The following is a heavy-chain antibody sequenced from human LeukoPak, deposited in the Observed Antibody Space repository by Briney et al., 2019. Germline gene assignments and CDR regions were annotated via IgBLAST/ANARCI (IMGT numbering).Heavy chain of an antibody. D-gene: IGHD2-15*01. CDR3: TSRVAPTNDY. Sequence: PGGSLRLSCTASGFTFSNAWMNWVRQAPGKGLEWVGRIKTKGEGETTGFAAPVKGRFTMSRDDSKNTLYLQMNSLKTEDTAMYYCTSRVAPTNDYWGQGTLVTVSS. J-gene: IGHJ4*02. CDR1: GFTFSNAW. V-gene: IGHV3-15*01. CDR2: IKTKGEGETT.